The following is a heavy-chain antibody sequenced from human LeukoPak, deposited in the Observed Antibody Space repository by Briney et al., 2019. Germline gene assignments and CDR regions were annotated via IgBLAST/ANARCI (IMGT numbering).Heavy chain of an antibody. J-gene: IGHJ4*02. V-gene: IGHV5-51*01. CDR3: ARHGLGSSWFGFDY. CDR2: INPGDSDP. CDR1: GYSFTNFW. Sequence: GESLKISCKASGYSFTNFWIGWVRQMPGKGLEWMGIINPGDSDPRYRPSFQGQVTISADKSISTAYLQWSSLKASDTAMYYCARHGLGSSWFGFDYWGQGTLVTVSS. D-gene: IGHD6-13*01.